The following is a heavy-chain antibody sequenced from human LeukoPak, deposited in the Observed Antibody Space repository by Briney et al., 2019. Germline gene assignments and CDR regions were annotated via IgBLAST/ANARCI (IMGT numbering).Heavy chain of an antibody. J-gene: IGHJ4*02. CDR3: ASLEYSGSVPAPLIDY. Sequence: SETLSLTCTVSGGSISSYYWSWIRQPPGKGLEWIGYIYYSGSTNYNPSLKSRVTISVDTSKNQFSLKLSSVTAADTAVYYCASLEYSGSVPAPLIDYGAQETLVTVP. CDR1: GGSISSYY. V-gene: IGHV4-59*08. D-gene: IGHD5-12*01. CDR2: IYYSGST.